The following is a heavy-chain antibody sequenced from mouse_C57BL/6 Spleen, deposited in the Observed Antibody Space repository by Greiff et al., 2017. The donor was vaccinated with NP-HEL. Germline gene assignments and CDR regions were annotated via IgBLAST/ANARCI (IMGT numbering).Heavy chain of an antibody. CDR1: GFTFSNYW. CDR3: TGYYVRYWYFDV. D-gene: IGHD1-1*01. J-gene: IGHJ1*03. CDR2: IRLKSDNYAT. Sequence: EVKVEESGGGLVQPGGSMKLSCVASGFTFSNYWMNWVRQSPEKGLEWVAQIRLKSDNYATHYAESVKGRFTISRDDSKSSVYLQMNNLRAEDTGMYYCTGYYVRYWYFDVWGTGTTVTVSS. V-gene: IGHV6-3*01.